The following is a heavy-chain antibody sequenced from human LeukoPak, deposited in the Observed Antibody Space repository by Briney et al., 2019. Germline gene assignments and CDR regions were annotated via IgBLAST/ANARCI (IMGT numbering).Heavy chain of an antibody. V-gene: IGHV3-66*01. J-gene: IGHJ6*02. Sequence: GGSLRLSCVVSGLTVSSKYMSWVRQAPGKGLEWVSLIYSAGSTYYADSVKGRFIISRDNSKNTLYLQMNSLRAEDTAVYYCASPQGGSMDAWGQGTTVIVSS. CDR2: IYSAGST. CDR1: GLTVSSKY. D-gene: IGHD3-16*01. CDR3: ASPQGGSMDA.